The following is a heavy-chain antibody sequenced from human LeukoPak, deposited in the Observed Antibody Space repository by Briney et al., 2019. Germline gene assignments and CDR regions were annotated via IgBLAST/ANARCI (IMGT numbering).Heavy chain of an antibody. CDR1: GYTFSSYA. V-gene: IGHV3-30-3*01. CDR3: ARDKPGVSDWFDP. Sequence: GGSLRLSCAASGYTFSSYAMHWVRQAPGKGLEWVAIISYDGSNKYYADSMKGRFTISRDNSKNTLYLQMNSLRAEDTAIYYCARDKPGVSDWFDPWGQGTLVTVSS. J-gene: IGHJ5*02. D-gene: IGHD1-14*01. CDR2: ISYDGSNK.